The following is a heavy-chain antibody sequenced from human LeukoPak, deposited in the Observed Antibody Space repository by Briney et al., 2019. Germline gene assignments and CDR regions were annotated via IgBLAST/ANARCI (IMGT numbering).Heavy chain of an antibody. CDR3: ASSGGITMVRGDWFDP. V-gene: IGHV4-30-2*01. CDR2: IYHSGST. Sequence: SETLSLTCAVSGGSISSGGHSWSWIRQPPGKGLEWIGYIYHSGSTYYNPSLKSRVTISVDRSKNQFSLKLSSVTAADTAVYYCASSGGITMVRGDWFDPWGQGTLVTVSS. J-gene: IGHJ5*02. CDR1: GGSISSGGHS. D-gene: IGHD3-10*01.